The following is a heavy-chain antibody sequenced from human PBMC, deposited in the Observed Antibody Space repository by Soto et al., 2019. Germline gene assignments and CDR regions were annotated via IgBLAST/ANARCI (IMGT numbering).Heavy chain of an antibody. Sequence: ASVKVSCKASGYTFTGYYMHWVRQAPGQGLEWMGWINPNSGGTNYAQKFQGRVTMTRDTSISTAYMELSRLRSDDTAVYYCARSPIVVVPAAISTLYGMDVWGHGTTVTVSS. J-gene: IGHJ6*02. V-gene: IGHV1-2*02. CDR2: INPNSGGT. CDR1: GYTFTGYY. CDR3: ARSPIVVVPAAISTLYGMDV. D-gene: IGHD2-2*01.